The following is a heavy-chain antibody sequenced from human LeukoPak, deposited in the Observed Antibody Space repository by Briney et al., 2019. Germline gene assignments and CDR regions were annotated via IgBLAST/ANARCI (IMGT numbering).Heavy chain of an antibody. CDR1: GGSISSYY. J-gene: IGHJ6*03. Sequence: SETLSLTCTVSGGSISSYYWTWIRQPPGKGLEWIGYIYYSGSTNYNPSLKSRVTISVDTSKNQFSLKLSSVTAADTAVYYCARAWGWFGELNPYYYYYYMDVWGKGTTVTISS. V-gene: IGHV4-59*01. CDR2: IYYSGST. D-gene: IGHD3-10*01. CDR3: ARAWGWFGELNPYYYYYYMDV.